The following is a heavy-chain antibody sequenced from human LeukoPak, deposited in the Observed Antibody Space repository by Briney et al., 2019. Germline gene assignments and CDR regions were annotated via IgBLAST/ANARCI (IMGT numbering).Heavy chain of an antibody. CDR2: IAASGTAM. J-gene: IGHJ4*02. CDR3: ASSGSYRFDY. Sequence: GGSLRLSCAASGFTFSSYSMNWVRQAPGKGLEWVSHIAASGTAMFYADSVKGRFTISRDNAKNSLYLQMNSLRDEDTAVYYCASSGSYRFDYWGQGTLVTVSS. D-gene: IGHD1-26*01. V-gene: IGHV3-48*02. CDR1: GFTFSSYS.